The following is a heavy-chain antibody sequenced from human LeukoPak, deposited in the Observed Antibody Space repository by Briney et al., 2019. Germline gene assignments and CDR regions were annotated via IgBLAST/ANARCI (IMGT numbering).Heavy chain of an antibody. CDR2: IYTSGST. D-gene: IGHD6-19*01. J-gene: IGHJ5*02. V-gene: IGHV4-4*07. Sequence: SETLSLTCTVSGGSISSYYWSWIRQPAGKGLEWLGRIYTSGSTNYNPSLKSRVTISVDTSKNQFSLKLSSVTAADTAVYYCARQGSGWSDNWFDPWGQGTLVTVSS. CDR1: GGSISSYY. CDR3: ARQGSGWSDNWFDP.